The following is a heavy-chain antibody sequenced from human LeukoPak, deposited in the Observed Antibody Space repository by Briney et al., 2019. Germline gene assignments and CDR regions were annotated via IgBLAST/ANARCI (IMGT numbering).Heavy chain of an antibody. CDR2: ISWNSGSI. J-gene: IGHJ4*02. D-gene: IGHD6-19*01. CDR1: GFTFDDYA. CDR3: AKDIRPYSSGWYVGFDY. V-gene: IGHV3-9*03. Sequence: PGGSLRLSCAASGFTFDDYAMHWVRQAPGKGLEWVSGISWNSGSIGYADSVKGRFTISRDNAKNSLYLQMNSLRAEDMALYYCAKDIRPYSSGWYVGFDYWGQGTLVTVSS.